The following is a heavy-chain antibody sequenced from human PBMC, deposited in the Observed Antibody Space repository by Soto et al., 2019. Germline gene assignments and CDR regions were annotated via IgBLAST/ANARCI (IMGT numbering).Heavy chain of an antibody. D-gene: IGHD3-10*01. CDR1: GGSISSSIYY. V-gene: IGHV4-61*01. J-gene: IGHJ4*02. CDR3: ARDLRFGESWN. CDR2: IYYSGTT. Sequence: PSETLSLTCTVSGGSISSSIYYWGWIRQPPGKGLEWIGYIYYSGTTNYNPSLRGRVTISLDTSKNQFSLKLRSVTPADTAVYYCARDLRFGESWNWGQGTLVTVSS.